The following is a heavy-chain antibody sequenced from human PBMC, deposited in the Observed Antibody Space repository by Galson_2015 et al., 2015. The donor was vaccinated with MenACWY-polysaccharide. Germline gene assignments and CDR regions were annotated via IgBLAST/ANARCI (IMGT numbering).Heavy chain of an antibody. Sequence: ETLSLTCAVSGYSISSGYYWGWIRQPPGKGLEWIGSIYHSGSTYYNPSLKSRVTISVDTSKNQFSLKLSSVTAADTAVYYCARVGKYSGSCYILHWGQGTLVTVSS. CDR3: ARVGKYSGSCYILH. J-gene: IGHJ4*02. D-gene: IGHD1-26*01. V-gene: IGHV4-38-2*01. CDR1: GYSISSGYY. CDR2: IYHSGST.